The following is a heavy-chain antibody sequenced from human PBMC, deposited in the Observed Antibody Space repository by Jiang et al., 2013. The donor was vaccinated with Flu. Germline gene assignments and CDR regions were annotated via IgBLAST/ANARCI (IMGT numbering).Heavy chain of an antibody. CDR3: ARDRTSPDGYFAGLNWFDP. D-gene: IGHD3-9*01. J-gene: IGHJ5*02. Sequence: GAEVKKPGASVKVSCKASGYTFTSYYMHWVRQAPGQGLEWMGIINPSGGSTSYAQKFQGRVTMTRDTSTSTVYMELSSLRSEDTAVYYCARDRTSPDGYFAGLNWFDPWGQGTLVTVSS. CDR1: GYTFTSYY. V-gene: IGHV1-46*03. CDR2: INPSGGST.